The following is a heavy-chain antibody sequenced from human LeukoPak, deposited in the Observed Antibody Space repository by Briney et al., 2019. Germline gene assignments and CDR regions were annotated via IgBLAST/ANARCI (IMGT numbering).Heavy chain of an antibody. CDR1: GYTFIDYV. J-gene: IGHJ3*02. Sequence: ASVKVSCKASGYTFIDYVMHWVRQAPGQRLEWMGWINAGNGNTKYSQKFQGRVTITRDTSASTAYMDLSSLRSDDTAVYYCARDPGWGITMIVVVAFDIWGQGTMVTVSS. CDR2: INAGNGNT. CDR3: ARDPGWGITMIVVVAFDI. D-gene: IGHD3-22*01. V-gene: IGHV1-3*01.